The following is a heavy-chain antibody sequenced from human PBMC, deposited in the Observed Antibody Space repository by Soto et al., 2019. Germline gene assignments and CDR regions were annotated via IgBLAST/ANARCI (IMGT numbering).Heavy chain of an antibody. D-gene: IGHD2-15*01. Sequence: EVQLVEAGGDLVQPGGSLRLSCAASGFTFSSYWMGWVRQAPGKGLEWVASLKWDGSEKYYVDSVKGRFTISRDNAKNSLYLQMNSLRIDDTGVYYCARDPRWPGQMDYWGQGTLVTVSS. CDR3: ARDPRWPGQMDY. J-gene: IGHJ4*02. V-gene: IGHV3-7*01. CDR2: LKWDGSEK. CDR1: GFTFSSYW.